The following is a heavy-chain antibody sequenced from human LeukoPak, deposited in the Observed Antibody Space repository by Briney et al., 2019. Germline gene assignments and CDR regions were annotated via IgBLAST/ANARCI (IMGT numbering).Heavy chain of an antibody. CDR3: AIPPYPRPMIVVP. CDR1: GFTFSSYA. D-gene: IGHD3-22*01. V-gene: IGHV3-23*01. Sequence: RPGGSLRLSCAASGFTFSSYAMSWVRQAPGKGLEWVSAISGSGGSTYYADSVEGRFTISRDNSKNTLYLRMNSLRAEDTAVYYCAIPPYPRPMIVVPWGQGTLVTVSS. CDR2: ISGSGGST. J-gene: IGHJ5*02.